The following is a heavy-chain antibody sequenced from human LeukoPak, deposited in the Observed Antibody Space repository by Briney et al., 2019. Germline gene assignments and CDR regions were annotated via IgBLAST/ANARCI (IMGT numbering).Heavy chain of an antibody. J-gene: IGHJ4*02. D-gene: IGHD3-22*01. V-gene: IGHV3-15*01. CDR1: GFTVSSNY. CDR3: TTEPSGYYRVYY. CDR2: IKSKTDGGTT. Sequence: GGSLRLSCAASGFTVSSNYMSWGRQAPGRGVEWVGRIKSKTDGGTTDYAAPVKGRFTISRDDSKNPLYLQMNSLKTEDTAVYYCTTEPSGYYRVYYWGQGTLVTVSS.